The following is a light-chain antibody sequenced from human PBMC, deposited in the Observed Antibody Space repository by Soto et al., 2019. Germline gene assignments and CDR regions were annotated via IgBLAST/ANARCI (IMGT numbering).Light chain of an antibody. CDR1: QSISSY. CDR2: AAS. CDR3: QQSYSTPLT. Sequence: DIQMTQSPSSLSAAVGDRVTITCRASQSISSYINWYQQKPGKAPKLLIYAASRLQSGVPSRFSGSGSGTDFTLTISSLQPADFATYYSQQSYSTPLTFGGGTKVEIK. V-gene: IGKV1-39*01. J-gene: IGKJ4*01.